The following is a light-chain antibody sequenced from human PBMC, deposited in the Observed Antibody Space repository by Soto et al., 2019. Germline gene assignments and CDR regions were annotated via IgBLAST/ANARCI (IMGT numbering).Light chain of an antibody. CDR3: QHFDSTPPWT. Sequence: EIVLTQSPGTLSFSPGERDTLSCRASQSISSTSLAWYQQKLGQAPRLLIYGASNRATGIPDRFSGSGSGADFTLTINSLEPEDFAVYYCQHFDSTPPWTFGQGIKVEI. CDR1: QSISSTS. J-gene: IGKJ1*01. CDR2: GAS. V-gene: IGKV3-20*01.